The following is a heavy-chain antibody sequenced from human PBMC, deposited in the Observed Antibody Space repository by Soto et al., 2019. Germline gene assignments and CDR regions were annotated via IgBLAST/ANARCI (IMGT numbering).Heavy chain of an antibody. J-gene: IGHJ3*02. D-gene: IGHD3-16*01. Sequence: SETLSLTCAVYSGSFSPYFWGWIRQPPGKGLEWVADINHSGITNYNSALKSRITMLVDTSKDQFSLKLRSVTAADTAVYYCARRGSWYGLGWDAFDMWDQGALVT. V-gene: IGHV4-34*10. CDR2: INHSGIT. CDR1: SGSFSPYF. CDR3: ARRGSWYGLGWDAFDM.